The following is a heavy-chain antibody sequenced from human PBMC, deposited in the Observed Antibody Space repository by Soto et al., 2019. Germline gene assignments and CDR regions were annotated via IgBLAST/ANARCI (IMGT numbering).Heavy chain of an antibody. Sequence: SETLSLTCTVSGGSISSGGYYWSWIRQHPGKGLEWIGYIYYSGSTYYNPSLKSRVSISVDTSKNQFSLKLSSVTAADTALYYCARSQSGNWFDPWGQGTLVTVSS. CDR1: GGSISSGGYY. J-gene: IGHJ5*02. V-gene: IGHV4-31*03. CDR2: IYYSGST. CDR3: ARSQSGNWFDP. D-gene: IGHD3-10*01.